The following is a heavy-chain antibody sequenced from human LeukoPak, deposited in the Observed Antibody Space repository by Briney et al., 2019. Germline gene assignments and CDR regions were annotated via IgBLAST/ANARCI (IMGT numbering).Heavy chain of an antibody. CDR3: AKGNWRSFDY. D-gene: IGHD1-1*01. V-gene: IGHV3-23*01. J-gene: IGHJ4*02. CDR1: GFTFSTYV. Sequence: GGSLRLSCAASGFTFSTYVMSWVRQAPGKCLEWVSAIGGSGGSTYYADSVKGRFTISRDNSKNTLYLQMNSLGADDTAVYYCAKGNWRSFDYWGQGTLVTVSS. CDR2: IGGSGGST.